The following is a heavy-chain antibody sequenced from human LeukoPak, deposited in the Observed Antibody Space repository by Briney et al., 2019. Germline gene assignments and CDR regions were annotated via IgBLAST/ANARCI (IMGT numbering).Heavy chain of an antibody. CDR1: GYTFTSYY. V-gene: IGHV1-46*01. D-gene: IGHD2/OR15-2a*01. J-gene: IGHJ6*02. CDR2: INPSGDST. Sequence: ASVKVSCKASGYTFTSYYIHWVRHAPGQGLEWMGMINPSGDSTSYPQKFQGRVTVTRDTSTSTVYMDLSSLRSEDTAVYYCAREPPLSDYYYGRDVWAKGPRSPSP. CDR3: AREPPLSDYYYGRDV.